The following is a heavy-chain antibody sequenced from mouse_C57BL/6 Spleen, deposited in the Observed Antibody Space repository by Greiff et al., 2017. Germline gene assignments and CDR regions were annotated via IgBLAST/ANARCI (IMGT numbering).Heavy chain of an antibody. J-gene: IGHJ2*01. CDR2: ISSGSSTI. Sequence: EVKLVESGGGLVKPGGSLKLSCAASGFTFSDYGMHWVRQAPEKGLAWVAYISSGSSTIYYADIVKGRFTISRDNAKNTLFLQMTSLRSEDTAMYYCARMDYYGSTSFDYWGQGTTLTVSS. CDR3: ARMDYYGSTSFDY. CDR1: GFTFSDYG. V-gene: IGHV5-17*01. D-gene: IGHD1-1*01.